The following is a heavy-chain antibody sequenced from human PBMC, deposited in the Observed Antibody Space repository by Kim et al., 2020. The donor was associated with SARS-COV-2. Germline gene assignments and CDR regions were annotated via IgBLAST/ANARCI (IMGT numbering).Heavy chain of an antibody. CDR1: GGSISSYY. V-gene: IGHV4-59*13. CDR2: IFYSGST. J-gene: IGHJ4*02. Sequence: SETLSLTCTVSGGSISSYYWSWIRQPPGKGLEWIGYIFYSGSTNYNPSLKSRVTISVDTSKNHFSLKLSSVTAADTAVYYCARDGGYYDSSGYPPGLWGQGTLVTVSS. D-gene: IGHD3-22*01. CDR3: ARDGGYYDSSGYPPGL.